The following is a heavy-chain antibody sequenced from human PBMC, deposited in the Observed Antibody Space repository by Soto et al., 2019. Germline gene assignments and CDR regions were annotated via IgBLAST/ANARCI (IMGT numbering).Heavy chain of an antibody. Sequence: QPGGSLRLSCAASGLTFSSYEMNWVRQAPGKGLEWVSYISSGGGTTYYADSVKGRFTISRDNAKNSLYLQMNSLRAEDTALYYCAREYGSGLTVYWGQGTLVTVSS. CDR1: GLTFSSYE. V-gene: IGHV3-48*03. CDR2: ISSGGGTT. CDR3: AREYGSGLTVY. J-gene: IGHJ4*02. D-gene: IGHD3-10*01.